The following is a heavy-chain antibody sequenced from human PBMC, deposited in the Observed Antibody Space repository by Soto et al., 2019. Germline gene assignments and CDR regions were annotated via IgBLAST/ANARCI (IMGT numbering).Heavy chain of an antibody. J-gene: IGHJ5*02. D-gene: IGHD2-15*01. CDR3: ARTGYCSGGSCYSRWFDP. CDR1: GGSISSGGYS. Sequence: QLQLQESGSGLVKPSQTLSLTCAVSGGSISSGGYSWSWIRQPPGKGLEWIGYIYHSGSTYYNPSLKSRVTISVDRYKNQFSLKLSSVTAADTAVYYCARTGYCSGGSCYSRWFDPWGQGTLVTVSS. CDR2: IYHSGST. V-gene: IGHV4-30-2*01.